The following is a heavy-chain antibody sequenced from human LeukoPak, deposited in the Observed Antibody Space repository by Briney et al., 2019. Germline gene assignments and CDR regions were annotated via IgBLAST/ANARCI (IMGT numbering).Heavy chain of an antibody. D-gene: IGHD5-18*01. CDR2: INHSGST. Sequence: PTETLSLTCAVYGGSFSGYYWSWICQPPGKGLEWIGEINHSGSTNYNPSLKSRVTISVDTSKNQFSLKLSSVTAADTAVYYCARGYSYGKLNGDWGQGTLVTVSS. V-gene: IGHV4-34*01. CDR1: GGSFSGYY. J-gene: IGHJ4*02. CDR3: ARGYSYGKLNGD.